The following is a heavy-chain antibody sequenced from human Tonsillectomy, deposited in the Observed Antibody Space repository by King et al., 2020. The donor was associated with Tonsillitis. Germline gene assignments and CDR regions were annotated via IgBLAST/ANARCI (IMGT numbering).Heavy chain of an antibody. Sequence: EQLVESGGGLVQPGRSLRLSCAASGFIFDDYAMHWVRQVPGKGLEWVSGISWNSGGVGYADSVKGRFTISRDNAKNSLYLQMNSLRAEDTALYYCVKDAGLTGISPWYLDLWGRGTLVTVSS. CDR1: GFIFDDYA. J-gene: IGHJ2*01. CDR2: ISWNSGGV. D-gene: IGHD1-20*01. CDR3: VKDAGLTGISPWYLDL. V-gene: IGHV3-9*01.